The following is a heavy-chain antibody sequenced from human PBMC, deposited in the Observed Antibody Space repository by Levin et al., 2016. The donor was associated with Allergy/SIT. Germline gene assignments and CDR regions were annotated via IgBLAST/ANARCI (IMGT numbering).Heavy chain of an antibody. J-gene: IGHJ5*02. V-gene: IGHV3-48*01. CDR2: ISSSSSTI. D-gene: IGHD1-26*01. Sequence: VRQAPGKGLEWVSYISSSSSTIYYADSVKGRFTISRDNAKNSLYLQMNSLRAEDTAVYYCARDMRGWGHEPWGQGTLVTVSS. CDR3: ARDMRGWGHEP.